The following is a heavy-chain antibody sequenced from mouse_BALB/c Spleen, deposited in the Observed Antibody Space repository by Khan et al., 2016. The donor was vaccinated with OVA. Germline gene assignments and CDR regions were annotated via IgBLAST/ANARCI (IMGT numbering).Heavy chain of an antibody. CDR3: ARTTMILGFTY. J-gene: IGHJ3*01. CDR1: AFNIKDTY. Sequence: VQLKESGAELVKPGASVKLSCTASAFNIKDTYMHWVKQRPEQGLEWIGRIDPANGNTKYDPKFQGKATITAETSSNTAYLHLSSLTSEDIAVYYCARTTMILGFTYWGQGTLVTVSA. V-gene: IGHV14-3*02. CDR2: IDPANGNT. D-gene: IGHD2-4*01.